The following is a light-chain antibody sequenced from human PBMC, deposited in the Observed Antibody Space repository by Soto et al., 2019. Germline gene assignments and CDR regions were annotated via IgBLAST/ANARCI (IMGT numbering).Light chain of an antibody. Sequence: QLVLTQPPSASASLGASVTLTCTLSSGYSNYKVDWYQQRPGKGPRFVMRVGTGGIVGSKGDGIPDRFSVLGSGLNRYLTIKNIQEVDESDSHCGADHGSGSNFPHVVFGGGNKLTVL. J-gene: IGLJ2*01. CDR2: VGTGGIVG. V-gene: IGLV9-49*01. CDR3: GADHGSGSNFPHVV. CDR1: SGYSNYK.